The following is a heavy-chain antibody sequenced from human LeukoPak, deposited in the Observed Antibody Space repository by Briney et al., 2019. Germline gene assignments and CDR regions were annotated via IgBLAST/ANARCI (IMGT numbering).Heavy chain of an antibody. CDR3: ARHFDAFDI. Sequence: SETLSLTCTVSGGSISSSSYYWSWIRQPPGKGLEWIGFIYYSGNTNYNPSLKSRVAISLATSKNQFSLTLSSVTAADTAVYYCARHFDAFDIWGPGTMVTVSS. J-gene: IGHJ3*02. CDR2: IYYSGNT. V-gene: IGHV4-61*05. CDR1: GGSISSSSYY. D-gene: IGHD3-3*02.